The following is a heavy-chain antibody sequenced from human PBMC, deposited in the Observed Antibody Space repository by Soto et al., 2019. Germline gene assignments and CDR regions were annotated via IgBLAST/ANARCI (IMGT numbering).Heavy chain of an antibody. Sequence: GASVKVSCKASGYSFFSYYIHWVRQAPGQGLEWMGRFLASGGNTDYAQRFRGRVSMTRDTFSTNTVSLELTSLTSDDTAVYYCAGGGATIFGVIDSWGQGTRVTVSS. CDR1: GYSFFSYY. D-gene: IGHD3-3*02. CDR2: FLASGGNT. V-gene: IGHV1-46*01. CDR3: AGGGATIFGVIDS. J-gene: IGHJ4*02.